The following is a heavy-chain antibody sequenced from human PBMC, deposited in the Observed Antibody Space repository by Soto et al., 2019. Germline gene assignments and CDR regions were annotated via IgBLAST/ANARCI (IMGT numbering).Heavy chain of an antibody. J-gene: IGHJ4*02. CDR1: GGPISSSSYY. D-gene: IGHD3-22*01. CDR2: IYYSGST. Sequence: SETLTLTSTDSGGPISSSSYYCGWIRQPPGKGLEWIGSIYYSGSTYYNPSLKSRVTISVDTSKNQFSLKLSSVTAADTAVYYCARDYYDSSGYDYWGQG. V-gene: IGHV4-39*02. CDR3: ARDYYDSSGYDY.